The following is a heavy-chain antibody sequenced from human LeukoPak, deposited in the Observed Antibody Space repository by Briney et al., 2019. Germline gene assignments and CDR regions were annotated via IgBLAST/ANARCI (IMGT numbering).Heavy chain of an antibody. Sequence: PGGSLRLSCAASGFTFSSYAISLVRQAPRKGLEWVSAISGSGGSTYYADSVKGRFTISRDNSKNTLYLQMNSLRAEDTAVYYCAKDRSSSGYSTRGYYYYMDVWGKGTTVTVSS. J-gene: IGHJ6*03. CDR2: ISGSGGST. CDR1: GFTFSSYA. V-gene: IGHV3-23*01. CDR3: AKDRSSSGYSTRGYYYYMDV. D-gene: IGHD3-22*01.